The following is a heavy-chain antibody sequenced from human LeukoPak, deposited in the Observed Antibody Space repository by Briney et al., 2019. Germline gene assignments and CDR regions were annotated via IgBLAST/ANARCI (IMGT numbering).Heavy chain of an antibody. D-gene: IGHD4-17*01. Sequence: GGSLRLSCTASGFTFSDYAMSWVRQAPGKGLEWVSAISGSGGSTYYADSVKGRFTISRDNSKNTLYLQMNSLRAEDTAVYYCAKDRKGDYFVDWYFDLWGRGTLVTVSS. CDR1: GFTFSDYA. CDR3: AKDRKGDYFVDWYFDL. CDR2: ISGSGGST. J-gene: IGHJ2*01. V-gene: IGHV3-23*01.